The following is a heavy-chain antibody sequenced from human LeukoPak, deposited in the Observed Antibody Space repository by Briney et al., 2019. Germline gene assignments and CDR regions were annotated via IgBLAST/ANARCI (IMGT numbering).Heavy chain of an antibody. V-gene: IGHV3-33*01. CDR3: ARYGEGFDY. J-gene: IGHJ4*02. Sequence: GRSLRLSCAASGSAFSSYGMHWVRQAPGKGLEWVAVIWYDGSNKYYADSVKGRFTISRDNSKNTLYLQMNSLRAEDTAVYYCARYGEGFDYWGQGTLVTVSS. CDR2: IWYDGSNK. CDR1: GSAFSSYG. D-gene: IGHD3-10*01.